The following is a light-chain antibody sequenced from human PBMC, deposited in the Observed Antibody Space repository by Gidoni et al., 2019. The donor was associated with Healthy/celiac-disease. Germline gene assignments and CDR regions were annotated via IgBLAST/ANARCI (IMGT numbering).Light chain of an antibody. CDR1: SSDGGGYNY. CDR3: SSYTSSSPVV. Sequence: QSALTQPASVSGSPGQSITISCTGTSSDGGGYNYVSWYQQHPAKAPKLMIYEVSNRPSGVSNRFSGSKSGNTASLTISGLQAEDEADYYCSSYTSSSPVVFGGGTKLTVL. CDR2: EVS. V-gene: IGLV2-14*01. J-gene: IGLJ2*01.